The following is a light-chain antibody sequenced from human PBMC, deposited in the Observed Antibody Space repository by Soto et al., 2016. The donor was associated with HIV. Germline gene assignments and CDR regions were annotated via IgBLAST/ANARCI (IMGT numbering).Light chain of an antibody. CDR1: NIGSKS. CDR3: QVWDTSSDVV. Sequence: SYELTQPPSVSVAPEKTARITCGGNNIGSKSVSWYQQKPGQAPVLVVYDDSDRPSGIPDRFSGSNSGNTATLTISRVEAGSEADYYCQVWDTSSDVVFGGGTKLTVL. J-gene: IGLJ2*01. CDR2: DDS. V-gene: IGLV3-21*03.